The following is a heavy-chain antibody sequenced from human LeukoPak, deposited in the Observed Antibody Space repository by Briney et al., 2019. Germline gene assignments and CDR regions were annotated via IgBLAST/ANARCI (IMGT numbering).Heavy chain of an antibody. CDR1: GFTFSNYW. J-gene: IGHJ4*02. D-gene: IGHD3-10*01. V-gene: IGHV3-7*04. Sequence: GGSLRLSCAASGFTFSNYWMSWVRQAPGKGLEWVANINQDGSEKYSVDSVKGRFTISRDNAKNSLYLQMNSLRAEDTAVYYCARAYYFDSRNYYNPTSSFDYWSQGTLVTVSS. CDR2: INQDGSEK. CDR3: ARAYYFDSRNYYNPTSSFDY.